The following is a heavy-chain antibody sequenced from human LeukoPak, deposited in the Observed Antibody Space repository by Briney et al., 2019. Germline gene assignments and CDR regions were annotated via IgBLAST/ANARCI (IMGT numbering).Heavy chain of an antibody. CDR2: INPNSGGT. Sequence: ASVKVSCKASGYTFTSYGISWVRQAPGQGLEWMGWINPNSGGTNYAQKFQGRVTMTRDTSISTAYMELSRLRSDDTAVYYCARWIQLINAFDIWGQGTMVTVSS. J-gene: IGHJ3*02. D-gene: IGHD5-18*01. V-gene: IGHV1-2*02. CDR3: ARWIQLINAFDI. CDR1: GYTFTSYG.